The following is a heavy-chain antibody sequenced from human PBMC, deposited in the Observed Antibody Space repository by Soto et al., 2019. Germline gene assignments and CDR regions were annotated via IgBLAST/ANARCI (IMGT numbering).Heavy chain of an antibody. CDR3: ARHSTSAPKDY. CDR2: IYPGDSDT. J-gene: IGHJ4*01. CDR1: GYSFTTYW. D-gene: IGHD3-10*01. Sequence: PGESLKISCKGSGYSFTTYWIAWVRQMPGEGLEWVGVIYPGDSDTRYSPSFEGHVTISVDKSVSTAFLQWNSLKASDNAMYYCARHSTSAPKDYWGQGTLVTVSS. V-gene: IGHV5-51*01.